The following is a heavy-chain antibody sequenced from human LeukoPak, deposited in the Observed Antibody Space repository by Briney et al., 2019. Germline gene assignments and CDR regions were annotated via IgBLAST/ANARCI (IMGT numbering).Heavy chain of an antibody. CDR2: IYYRVTS. Sequence: SETLSLTCTVSGDSISTYYWSWIRQPPGKGLEWIGYIYYRVTSDYNPSLKSRVTMSVDMSTRQISLKLSSVTAADTAVYYCARAVGGDGSGSLWGPGTLVTVSS. J-gene: IGHJ4*02. D-gene: IGHD3-10*01. CDR3: ARAVGGDGSGSL. CDR1: GDSISTYY. V-gene: IGHV4-59*01.